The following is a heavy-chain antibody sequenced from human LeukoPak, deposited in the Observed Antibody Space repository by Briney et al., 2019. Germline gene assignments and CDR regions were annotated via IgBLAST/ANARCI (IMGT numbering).Heavy chain of an antibody. CDR2: ISGSGGST. V-gene: IGHV3-23*01. D-gene: IGHD5-24*01. CDR3: AKGWRTIPFDY. J-gene: IGHJ4*02. Sequence: GGSLRLSCAASGFTFSTYAMSWVRQAPGKGLEWVSSISGSGGSTYYADSVKGRFTISRDNSKNTLYLQMNSLRAEDTALYYCAKGWRTIPFDYWGQGTLVTVSS. CDR1: GFTFSTYA.